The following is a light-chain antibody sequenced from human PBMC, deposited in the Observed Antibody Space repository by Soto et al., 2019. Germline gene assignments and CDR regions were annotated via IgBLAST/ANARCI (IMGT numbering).Light chain of an antibody. CDR3: QSYDSSLSGSYV. J-gene: IGLJ1*01. Sequence: QSVLTQPPSVSVDPGQRVTISCTGSSSNIGAGYDVHWYQQLPGTAPKLLIYGNSNRPSGVPDRFSGSKSGTSASLAITGLQAEDEADYYCQSYDSSLSGSYVFGTGTKVTVL. CDR1: SSNIGAGYD. V-gene: IGLV1-40*01. CDR2: GNS.